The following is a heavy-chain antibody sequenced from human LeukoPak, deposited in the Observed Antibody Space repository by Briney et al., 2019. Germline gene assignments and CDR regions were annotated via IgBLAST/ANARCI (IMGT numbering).Heavy chain of an antibody. V-gene: IGHV1-2*02. J-gene: IGHJ5*02. CDR1: GYTFTGYY. D-gene: IGHD1-26*01. Sequence: GASVTVSCTASGYTFTGYYMHWVRQAPGQGPEWMGWINPNSGGTNYAQDFHGKVTMTRHTSISTAYMELSRLRSDDTAVYYCARAGGSGNLAWGQGTLVTVSS. CDR3: ARAGGSGNLA. CDR2: INPNSGGT.